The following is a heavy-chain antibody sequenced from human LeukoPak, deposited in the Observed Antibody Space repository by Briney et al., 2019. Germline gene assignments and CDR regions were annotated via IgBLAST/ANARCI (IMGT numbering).Heavy chain of an antibody. D-gene: IGHD3-22*01. V-gene: IGHV4-39*07. J-gene: IGHJ4*02. Sequence: SETLSLTCAVSGGSISSSSYYWGWIRQPPGKGLEWIGSIYHSGSTYYNPSLKSRVTIAVETSKNQFSLKLSSVTAADTAVYYCARDVNYYDSLHFDYWGQGTLVTVSS. CDR1: GGSISSSSYY. CDR2: IYHSGST. CDR3: ARDVNYYDSLHFDY.